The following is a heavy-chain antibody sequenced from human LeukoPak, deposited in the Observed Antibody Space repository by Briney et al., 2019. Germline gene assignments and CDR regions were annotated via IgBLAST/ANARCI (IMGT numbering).Heavy chain of an antibody. D-gene: IGHD5-18*01. Sequence: PGGSLRLSCAASGFTFSSYAMSWVRQAPGKGLEWVSAISGSGGSTYYADSVKGRFTISRDNSKNTLYLQMNSLRAEDTAVYYCAKGTGYSYGYSYYYMDVWGKGTTVTVSS. V-gene: IGHV3-23*01. CDR3: AKGTGYSYGYSYYYMDV. CDR2: ISGSGGST. CDR1: GFTFSSYA. J-gene: IGHJ6*03.